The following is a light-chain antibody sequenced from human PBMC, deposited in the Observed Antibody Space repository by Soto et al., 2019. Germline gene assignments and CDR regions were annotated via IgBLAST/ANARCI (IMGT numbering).Light chain of an antibody. CDR2: DAS. Sequence: DIQMTQSPASLSASVGDRVTFTCQASQDIYKYLNWYQQKPGNAPKLLIYDASNLERGVPSRCSGSGSGKDFRLTVDSLPPEDTAKYYCQQYDHPPYTFGQGTKLEIK. CDR1: QDIYKY. J-gene: IGKJ2*01. CDR3: QQYDHPPYT. V-gene: IGKV1-33*01.